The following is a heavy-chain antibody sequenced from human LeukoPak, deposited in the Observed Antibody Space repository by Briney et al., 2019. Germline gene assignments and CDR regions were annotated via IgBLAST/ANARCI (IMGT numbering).Heavy chain of an antibody. CDR3: ARDWREMAADY. CDR1: GGSISSYY. V-gene: IGHV4-59*12. Sequence: SETLSLTCTVSGGSISSYYWSWIRQPPRKGLEWIGYIHYTGSTNYNPSLKSRVTISVDTSKNQFSLKLSSVTAADTAVYYCARDWREMAADYWGQGTLVTVSS. J-gene: IGHJ4*02. CDR2: IHYTGST. D-gene: IGHD5-24*01.